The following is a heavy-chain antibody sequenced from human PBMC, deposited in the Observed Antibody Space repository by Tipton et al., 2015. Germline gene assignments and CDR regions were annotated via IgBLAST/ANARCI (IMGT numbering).Heavy chain of an antibody. CDR2: IQYSGST. CDR1: GGSVSSGTYY. J-gene: IGHJ6*02. V-gene: IGHV4-61*01. Sequence: TLSLTCTVSGGSVSSGTYYWSWIRQPPGKELEWIGYIQYSGSTNYNPSLKSRVTISVDTSKTQFSLKMSSVTAADTAVYFCARDLEHGMDVWGQGTTVTVS. CDR3: ARDLEHGMDV.